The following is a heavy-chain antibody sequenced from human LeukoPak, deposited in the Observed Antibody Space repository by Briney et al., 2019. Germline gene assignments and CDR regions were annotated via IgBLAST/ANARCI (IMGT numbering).Heavy chain of an antibody. CDR1: GGSISSYY. V-gene: IGHV4-59*01. CDR3: ANARYSGSYIVFDH. CDR2: IDSSGGT. J-gene: IGHJ4*02. D-gene: IGHD1-26*01. Sequence: SETLSLTCSVSGGSISSYYWTWIRQPPGKGLEWIGYIDSSGGTNYNPSLKSRVTILIDMSNNEFSLKLSSVTAADTAIYYCANARYSGSYIVFDHWGQGTRVTVSP.